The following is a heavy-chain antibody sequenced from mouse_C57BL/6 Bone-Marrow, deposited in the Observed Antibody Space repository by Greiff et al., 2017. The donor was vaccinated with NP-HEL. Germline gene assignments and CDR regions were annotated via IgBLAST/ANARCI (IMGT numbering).Heavy chain of an antibody. Sequence: QVQLQQSGAELMKPGASVKLSCTATGYTFTGYWIAWVKQRPGHGLEWIGEILPGGGSTNYNEKFKGKATFTADTSSNTAYMQLSSLTTEDSAIYYCASGDYGTSGAMDYWGQGTSVTVSS. D-gene: IGHD1-1*01. CDR1: GYTFTGYW. CDR3: ASGDYGTSGAMDY. J-gene: IGHJ4*01. V-gene: IGHV1-9*01. CDR2: ILPGGGST.